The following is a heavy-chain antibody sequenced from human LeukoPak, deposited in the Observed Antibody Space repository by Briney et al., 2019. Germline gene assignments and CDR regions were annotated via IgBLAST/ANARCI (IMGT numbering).Heavy chain of an antibody. J-gene: IGHJ4*02. CDR3: AKDLAGARDK. CDR1: GFTFSDYW. D-gene: IGHD2-15*01. Sequence: GGSLTLSCAASGFTFSDYWMHWVRQAPGKGLVWVSRISSDGSRVTYADSVKGRFTISRDNAKNTLYLQMNSLRAEDTAVYYCAKDLAGARDKWGQGTLVTVSS. CDR2: ISSDGSRV. V-gene: IGHV3-74*01.